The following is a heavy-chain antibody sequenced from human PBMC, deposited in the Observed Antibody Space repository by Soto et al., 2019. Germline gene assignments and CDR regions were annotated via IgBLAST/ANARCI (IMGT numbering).Heavy chain of an antibody. V-gene: IGHV1-69*12. CDR3: ARHSGRSPEGQYYYSMDV. Sequence: QVQLVQSGAEVKKPGSSVKVSCKASGGTFSSYAISWGRQAPGQGLEWMGWIIPIFGAADYAQKFQGRVTITADESSRTASQELSSLSSADTAVYYCARHSGRSPEGQYYYSMDVWGQGTTVNVSS. CDR2: IIPIFGAA. D-gene: IGHD1-26*01. CDR1: GGTFSSYA. J-gene: IGHJ6*02.